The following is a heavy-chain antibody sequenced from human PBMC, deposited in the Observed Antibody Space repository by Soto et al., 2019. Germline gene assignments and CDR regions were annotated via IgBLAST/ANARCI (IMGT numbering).Heavy chain of an antibody. V-gene: IGHV4-30-4*01. Sequence: SETLSLTCTVSGGSISSGNYYWSWIRQPPGKGLEWIGYIYYSGSTYYNPSLKSRVTISVDTSKNQFSLKLSSVTAADTAVYYCARDESGIAAANWFDPWGQGTLVTVSS. D-gene: IGHD6-13*01. CDR2: IYYSGST. CDR1: GGSISSGNYY. J-gene: IGHJ5*02. CDR3: ARDESGIAAANWFDP.